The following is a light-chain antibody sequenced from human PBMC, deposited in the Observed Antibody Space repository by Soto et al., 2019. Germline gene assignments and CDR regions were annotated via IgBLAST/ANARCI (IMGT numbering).Light chain of an antibody. CDR2: DAS. V-gene: IGKV1-33*01. J-gene: IGKJ3*01. Sequence: DIQMTQSPSSLSASVGDRVTITCQASQDISNYLNWYQQKPGQAPKLLIYDASNLETGVPSRFSGSGSGTDFTFTISSLQPEDIATYYCQQYGNLFTFGPGTKVDIK. CDR1: QDISNY. CDR3: QQYGNLFT.